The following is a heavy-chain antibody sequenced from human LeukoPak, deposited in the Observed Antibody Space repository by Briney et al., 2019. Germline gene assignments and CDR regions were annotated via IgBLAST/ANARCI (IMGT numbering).Heavy chain of an antibody. V-gene: IGHV7-4-1*02. D-gene: IGHD4-17*01. CDR3: ARLHDYGDRDAFDI. J-gene: IGHJ3*02. Sequence: GASVKVSCKASGYTFTSYAMNWVRQAPGQGLEWMGWINTNTGNPTYAQGFTGRFVFSLDTSVSTAYLQISSLKAEDTAVYYCARLHDYGDRDAFDIWGQGTMVTVSS. CDR1: GYTFTSYA. CDR2: INTNTGNP.